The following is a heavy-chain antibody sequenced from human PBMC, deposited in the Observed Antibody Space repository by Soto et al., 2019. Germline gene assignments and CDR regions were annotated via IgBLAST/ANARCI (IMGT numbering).Heavy chain of an antibody. CDR3: ARDSLARSDY. Sequence: EVQLVESGGGLVQPGGSLRLSCAASGFTFSNYWMSCVRQSPGKGLEWVANIKQDGSEKYYVGSVKGRFTISRDNAKNSLYLQMNSLRDEDTALYYCARDSLARSDYWGQGTLVTVSS. D-gene: IGHD6-6*01. CDR2: IKQDGSEK. V-gene: IGHV3-7*01. CDR1: GFTFSNYW. J-gene: IGHJ4*02.